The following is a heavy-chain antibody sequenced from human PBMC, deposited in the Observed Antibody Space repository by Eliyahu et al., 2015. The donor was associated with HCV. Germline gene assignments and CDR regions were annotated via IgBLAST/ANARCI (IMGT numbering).Heavy chain of an antibody. CDR2: ITHSRST. CDR3: AVVPAAVGSFYNWFDP. D-gene: IGHD2-2*01. Sequence: QVQQEPWGAGLLKPSEALSLSCTXHGGPFSAYSWSWIRQPPGKGLEWIGEITHSRSTNYKPSLKRRVTISMDTSKNQFSLKVNSVTAADTAVYYCAVVPAAVGSFYNWFDPWGQGTLGHRLL. CDR1: GGPFSAYS. J-gene: IGHJ5*02. V-gene: IGHV4-34*02.